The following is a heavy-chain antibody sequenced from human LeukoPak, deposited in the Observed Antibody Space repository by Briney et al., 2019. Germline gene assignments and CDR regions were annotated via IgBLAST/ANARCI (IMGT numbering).Heavy chain of an antibody. Sequence: PSETLSLTCTVSGGSISSYYWSWIRQPPGKGLEWIGYIYTSGSTNYNPSLKSRVTISVDTSKNQFSLKLSSVTAADTAVYYCARDGIAAAGDPPGYWFDPWGQGTLVTVSS. CDR1: GGSISSYY. V-gene: IGHV4-4*08. D-gene: IGHD6-13*01. CDR2: IYTSGST. CDR3: ARDGIAAAGDPPGYWFDP. J-gene: IGHJ5*02.